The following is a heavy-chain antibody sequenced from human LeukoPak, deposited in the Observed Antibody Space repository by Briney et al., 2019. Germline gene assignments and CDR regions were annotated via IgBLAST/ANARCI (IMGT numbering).Heavy chain of an antibody. J-gene: IGHJ4*02. CDR1: GFTFSAYW. D-gene: IGHD1-26*01. Sequence: PGGSLRLSCAASGFTFSAYWIHWVRQPPGKGLVWVSAISGSGGSTYYADSVKGRFTISRDDSKNTLYLQMNSLRAEDTAVYYCAKDGIGLDYWGQGTLVTVSS. CDR3: AKDGIGLDY. V-gene: IGHV3-23*01. CDR2: ISGSGGST.